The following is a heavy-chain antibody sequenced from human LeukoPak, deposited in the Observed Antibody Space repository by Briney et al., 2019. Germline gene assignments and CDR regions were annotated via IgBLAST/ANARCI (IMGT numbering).Heavy chain of an antibody. CDR3: ARENYADLFDY. D-gene: IGHD3-16*01. J-gene: IGHJ4*02. CDR2: ISSSSSSI. CDR1: GFTFKNYN. Sequence: GGSLRLSCAASGFTFKNYNMHWVRQAPGKGLECISNISSSSSSIYSADSVQGRFTVSRDNAKNSLFLQMNSLRAEDTAVYYCARENYADLFDYWGQGTLVTVSS. V-gene: IGHV3-48*01.